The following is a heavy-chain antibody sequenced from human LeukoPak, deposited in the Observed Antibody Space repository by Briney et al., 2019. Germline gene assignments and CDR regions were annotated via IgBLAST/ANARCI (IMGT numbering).Heavy chain of an antibody. D-gene: IGHD1-26*01. CDR1: GFTFSSYA. J-gene: IGHJ4*02. CDR3: ARESGSFEFDY. V-gene: IGHV3-64*01. Sequence: GGSLRLSCAASGFTFSSYAIHRVRQAPGKGLEYVSAISSNGGSTDYANSVKGRFTISRDNSKNTLYLQMGSLRAEDMAVYYCARESGSFEFDYWGQGTLVTVSS. CDR2: ISSNGGST.